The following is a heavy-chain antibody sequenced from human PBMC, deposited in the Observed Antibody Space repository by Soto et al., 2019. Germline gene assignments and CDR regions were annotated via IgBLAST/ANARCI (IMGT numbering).Heavy chain of an antibody. V-gene: IGHV3-9*01. D-gene: IGHD3-16*02. CDR1: GFTFDNCG. J-gene: IGHJ5*02. CDR3: GEGGYPTMGTPWDL. CDR2: IRWDSSTI. Sequence: EVQLVESGGGLVQPGRSLRLSCAASGFTFDNCGMHWVRQAPGKGLEGVAGIRWDSSTIGYADSVKGRFIISRDDAKNLLFQQMDVRGGEDAVLYYWGEGGYPTMGTPWDLWGQGTQVIVSS.